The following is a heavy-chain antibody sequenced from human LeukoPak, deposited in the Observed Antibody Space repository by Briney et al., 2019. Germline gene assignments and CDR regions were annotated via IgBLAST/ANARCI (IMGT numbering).Heavy chain of an antibody. CDR1: GFTFNSYA. CDR3: AKTTAGNSSGRNPGWPVDY. D-gene: IGHD6-19*01. Sequence: GSLRLSCAASGFTFNSYAMTWVRQAPGKGLEWVSHVSGSGGITYYADSVKGLFTIFRDNSKNTLYLQMNSLRADDTAVYYCAKTTAGNSSGRNPGWPVDYWGQGALVTVSS. J-gene: IGHJ4*02. V-gene: IGHV3-23*01. CDR2: VSGSGGIT.